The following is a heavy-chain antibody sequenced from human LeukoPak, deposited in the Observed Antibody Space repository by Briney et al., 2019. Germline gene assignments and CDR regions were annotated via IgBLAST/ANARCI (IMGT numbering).Heavy chain of an antibody. CDR3: ARFEATNPYYYGMDV. D-gene: IGHD5-12*01. CDR2: INPNSGGT. V-gene: IGHV1-2*02. Sequence: GASVKVSCKASGYTFTGYYMHWVRQAPGQGLEWMGWINPNSGGTNYAQKFQGRVTMTRDTSISTAYVELSRLRSDDTAVYYCARFEATNPYYYGMDVWGQGTTVTVSS. J-gene: IGHJ6*02. CDR1: GYTFTGYY.